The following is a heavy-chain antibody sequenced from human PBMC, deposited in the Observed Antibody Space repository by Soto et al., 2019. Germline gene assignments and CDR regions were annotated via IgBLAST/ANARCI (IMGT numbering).Heavy chain of an antibody. V-gene: IGHV3-7*01. D-gene: IGHD4-17*01. J-gene: IGHJ2*01. CDR3: ARDPLSYGDYAQTYWYFDL. CDR1: GITFSRCL. Sequence: GGSLRLSCGASGITFSRCLMSWVRQAPGKGLEWVASISQDGTDTDYVDSAKGRFAISRDNPKNSLYLQMNSLRADDTAVYYCARDPLSYGDYAQTYWYFDLWGRGTRVTVSS. CDR2: ISQDGTDT.